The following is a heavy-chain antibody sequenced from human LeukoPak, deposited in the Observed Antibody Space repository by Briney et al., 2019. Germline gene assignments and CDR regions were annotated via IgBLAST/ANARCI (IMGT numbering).Heavy chain of an antibody. CDR2: IHYSGST. V-gene: IGHV4-39*01. CDR3: TRHFGSGRDDY. D-gene: IGHD3-10*01. CDR1: GGSISSSNYC. J-gene: IGHJ4*02. Sequence: SETLSLTCTVSGGSISSSNYCWGWIRQPPGKGLEWIGSIHYSGSTYYNPSLKSRVTVSVDTSKNQFTVNLSSVTAVDTAVYYCTRHFGSGRDDYWGQGTLVTVSS.